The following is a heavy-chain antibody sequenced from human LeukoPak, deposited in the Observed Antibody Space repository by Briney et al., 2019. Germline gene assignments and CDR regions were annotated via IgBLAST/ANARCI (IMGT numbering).Heavy chain of an antibody. V-gene: IGHV3-21*01. CDR2: ISSSSSYI. Sequence: GGSLRLSCAASGFTFSSYSMNWVRQAPGKGLEWVSSISSSSSYIYYADSVKGRFTIPRDNAKNSLYLQMNSLRAEDTAVYYCAISLGYCSSTSCVDYYYGMDVWGQGTTVTVSS. CDR3: AISLGYCSSTSCVDYYYGMDV. CDR1: GFTFSSYS. D-gene: IGHD2-2*01. J-gene: IGHJ6*02.